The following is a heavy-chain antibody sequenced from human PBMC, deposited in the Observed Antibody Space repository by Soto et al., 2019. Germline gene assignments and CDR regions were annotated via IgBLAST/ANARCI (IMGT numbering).Heavy chain of an antibody. CDR2: ISWNSGSI. CDR3: AKDMYSGYAIGKFDY. D-gene: IGHD5-12*01. Sequence: GGSLRLSCAASGFTFGDYAMHWVRQAPGKGLEWVSGISWNSGSIGYADSVKGRFTISRDNAKNSLYLQMNSLRAEDTALYYCAKDMYSGYAIGKFDYWGQGTLVTVSS. V-gene: IGHV3-9*01. CDR1: GFTFGDYA. J-gene: IGHJ4*02.